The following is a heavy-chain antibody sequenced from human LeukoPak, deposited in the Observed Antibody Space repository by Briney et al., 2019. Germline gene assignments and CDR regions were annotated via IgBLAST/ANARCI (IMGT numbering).Heavy chain of an antibody. Sequence: GGSLRLSCAASGFPLSSYAMSWVRQAPGKGLEWVANIKQDGSEKYYVDSVKGRFTISRDNAKNSLYLQMNSLRAEDTAVYYCAREGSDWNYYYYMDVWGKGTTVTISS. CDR2: IKQDGSEK. V-gene: IGHV3-7*01. J-gene: IGHJ6*03. CDR1: GFPLSSYA. CDR3: AREGSDWNYYYYMDV. D-gene: IGHD6-19*01.